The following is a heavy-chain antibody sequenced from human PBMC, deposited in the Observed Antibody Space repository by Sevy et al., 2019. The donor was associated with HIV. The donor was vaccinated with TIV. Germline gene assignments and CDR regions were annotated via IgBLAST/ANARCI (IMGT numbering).Heavy chain of an antibody. Sequence: SETLSLTCTVSGGFISSYYWSWIRQPPGKGLEWIGHISYSGSTTYNPSLKSRFTISIDTSNNQFSLKSSSVTAADTAVYHCAAVSSGSYRRLYFDYWGQGTLVTVSS. J-gene: IGHJ4*02. V-gene: IGHV4-59*01. CDR3: AAVSSGSYRRLYFDY. CDR1: GGFISSYY. D-gene: IGHD1-26*01. CDR2: ISYSGST.